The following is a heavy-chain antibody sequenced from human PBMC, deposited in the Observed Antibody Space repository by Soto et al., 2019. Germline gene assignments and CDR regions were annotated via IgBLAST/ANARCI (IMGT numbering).Heavy chain of an antibody. CDR2: IYYSGST. V-gene: IGHV4-31*03. CDR3: ALMGLRGGFGY. D-gene: IGHD2-8*01. Sequence: QVQLQESGPGLVKPSQTLSLTCTVSGGSISSGGYSRSWIRQHPGKGLECIGYIYYSGSTYDNPSLKSRVTISVDTSKNPFSLKLSSVTAADTAVYYCALMGLRGGFGYWGQGTLVTVSS. CDR1: GGSISSGGYS. J-gene: IGHJ4*02.